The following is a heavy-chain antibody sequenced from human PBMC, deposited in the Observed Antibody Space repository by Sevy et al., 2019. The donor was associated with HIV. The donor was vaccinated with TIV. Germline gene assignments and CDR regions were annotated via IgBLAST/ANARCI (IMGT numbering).Heavy chain of an antibody. CDR1: GFTLSSYD. D-gene: IGHD3-16*01. Sequence: GGSLRLSCAVSGFTLSSYDLSWVRQAPGKGLEWVSLISANGDSTFYLDSVKGRFTISKDNSKNTLYLHMSSLSAEDTAVYYCAKDGCEHSYVPFQYWGQGTLVTVSS. V-gene: IGHV3-23*01. CDR2: ISANGDST. J-gene: IGHJ4*02. CDR3: AKDGCEHSYVPFQY.